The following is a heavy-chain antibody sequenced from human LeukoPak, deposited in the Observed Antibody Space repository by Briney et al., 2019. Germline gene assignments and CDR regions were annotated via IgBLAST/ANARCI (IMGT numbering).Heavy chain of an antibody. CDR2: INHSGST. D-gene: IGHD5-18*01. V-gene: IGHV4-34*01. Sequence: PSETLSLTCAVYGGSFSGYYWSWIRQPPGKGLEWIGEINHSGSTNYNPSLKSRVTISVDTSKNQFSLKLSSVTAADTAVYYCARPGYSYGTDAFDTWGQGTMVTVSS. CDR1: GGSFSGYY. CDR3: ARPGYSYGTDAFDT. J-gene: IGHJ3*02.